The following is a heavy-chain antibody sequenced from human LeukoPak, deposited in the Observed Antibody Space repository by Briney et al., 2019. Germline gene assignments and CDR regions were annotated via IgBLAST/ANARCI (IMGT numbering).Heavy chain of an antibody. V-gene: IGHV4-38-2*02. CDR2: IYHSGST. J-gene: IGHJ6*03. CDR3: ASPAAGNNYYYYYMDV. CDR1: GYSLSSGYY. D-gene: IGHD6-13*01. Sequence: SETLSLTCTVSGYSLSSGYYWGWTRQPPGKGREGIGGIYHSGSTYYNPSLKSRVTISVDTSKNHFSLKLSSVTAADTAVYYCASPAAGNNYYYYYMDVWGKGTTVTVSS.